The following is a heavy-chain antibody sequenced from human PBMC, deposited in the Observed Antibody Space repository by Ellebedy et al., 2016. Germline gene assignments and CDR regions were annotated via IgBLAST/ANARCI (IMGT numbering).Heavy chain of an antibody. CDR2: IYHTGKS. Sequence: SETLSLTCAVSGGSIISDDDYWTWIRHSPEKGLEWLGYIYHTGKSYSNPSLRSRVTLSLDRSRSEFSLKVTSVTAADTALYYCVKDHLHDSCDYGDEVCDWYFDVWGRGTLVTVSS. V-gene: IGHV4-30-4*01. J-gene: IGHJ2*01. CDR3: VKDHLHDSCDYGDEVCDWYFDV. CDR1: GGSIISDDDY. D-gene: IGHD4/OR15-4a*01.